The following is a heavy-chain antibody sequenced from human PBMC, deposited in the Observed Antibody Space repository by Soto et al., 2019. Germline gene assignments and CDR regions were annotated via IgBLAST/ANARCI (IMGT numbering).Heavy chain of an antibody. CDR2: IYYSGST. CDR1: GGSISSGGYY. D-gene: IGHD1-26*01. CDR3: ARGGNDDGWYRRYNWFDP. J-gene: IGHJ5*02. V-gene: IGHV4-31*03. Sequence: PSETLSLTCTVSGGSISSGGYYWSWIRQHPGKGLEWIGYIYYSGSTYYNPSLKSRVTISVDTSKNQFSLKLSSVTAADTAVYYCARGGNDDGWYRRYNWFDPWGQGNLLTVSS.